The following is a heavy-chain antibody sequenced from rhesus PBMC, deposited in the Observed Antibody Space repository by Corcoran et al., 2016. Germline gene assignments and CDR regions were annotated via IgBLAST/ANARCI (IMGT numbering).Heavy chain of an antibody. Sequence: EVQLVESGGGLAKPGGSLRLSCAASGFTFSDYYMDWVLQVSGKGLDWVSRMSNGGGRTWYADSVKGKFTISRENAKNTLYLQMNSLRAEDTAVYYCARAWVNYFDYWGQGVLVTVSS. CDR3: ARAWVNYFDY. J-gene: IGHJ4*01. D-gene: IGHD5-24*01. CDR1: GFTFSDYY. CDR2: MSNGGGRT. V-gene: IGHV3-178*01.